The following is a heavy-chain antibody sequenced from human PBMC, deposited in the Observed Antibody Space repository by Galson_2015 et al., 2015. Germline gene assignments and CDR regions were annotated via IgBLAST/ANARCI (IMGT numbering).Heavy chain of an antibody. CDR2: ISRSGRNT. D-gene: IGHD3-22*01. CDR1: GFTFSTYP. J-gene: IGHJ5*02. CDR3: ARLGTWTYYYDNEAYYNH. Sequence: SLRLSCAASGFTFSTYPMTWVRQAPGTGLEWVSEISRSGRNTYYADFMRGRFTVSRDNSKNTLYLQLSSLRPGDTATYYCARLGTWTYYYDNEAYYNHWGQGTLVTVSS. V-gene: IGHV3-23*01.